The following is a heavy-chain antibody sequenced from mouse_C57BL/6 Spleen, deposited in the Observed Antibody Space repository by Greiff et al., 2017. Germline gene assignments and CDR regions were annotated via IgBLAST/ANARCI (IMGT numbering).Heavy chain of an antibody. CDR1: GYTFTDYY. CDR3: ASRSSYGYFDV. J-gene: IGHJ1*03. CDR2: IYPGSGNT. D-gene: IGHD1-1*01. Sequence: QVTLKESGAELVRPGASVKLSCKASGYTFTDYYINWVKQRPGQGLEWIARIYPGSGNTYYNEKFKGKATLTAEKSSSTAYMQLSSLTSEDSAVYFCASRSSYGYFDVWGTGTTVTVSS. V-gene: IGHV1-76*01.